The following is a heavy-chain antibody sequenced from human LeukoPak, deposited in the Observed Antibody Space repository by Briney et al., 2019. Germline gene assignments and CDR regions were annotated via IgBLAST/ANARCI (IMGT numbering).Heavy chain of an antibody. J-gene: IGHJ4*02. Sequence: PSQTLSLTCAVSGGSISSGSYYWSWIPPPAGKGLEWIGRLYTSSSTNYSPSLKSRVTISVDTSKNQFSLKLSAVTAADTVVYYWARDRRGDGVDYWGQGTLVTVSS. CDR1: GGSISSGSYY. V-gene: IGHV4-61*02. D-gene: IGHD4-17*01. CDR3: ARDRRGDGVDY. CDR2: LYTSSST.